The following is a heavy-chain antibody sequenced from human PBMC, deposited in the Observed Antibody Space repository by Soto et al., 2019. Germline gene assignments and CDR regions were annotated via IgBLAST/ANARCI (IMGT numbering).Heavy chain of an antibody. CDR2: ISYDGSNK. J-gene: IGHJ6*02. V-gene: IGHV3-30-3*01. CDR1: GFTFSSYA. D-gene: IGHD2-15*01. CDR3: AREGYCSGGSCYYYYGMDV. Sequence: QVQLVESGGGVVQPGRSLRLSCAASGFTFSSYAMHWVRQAPGKGLEWVAVISYDGSNKYYADSVKGRFTISRDNSKNTLYLQMNSLRAEDTAVYYCAREGYCSGGSCYYYYGMDVWGQGTTVTVSS.